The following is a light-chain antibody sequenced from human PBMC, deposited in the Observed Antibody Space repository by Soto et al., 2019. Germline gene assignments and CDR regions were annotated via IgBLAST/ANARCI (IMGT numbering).Light chain of an antibody. J-gene: IGKJ1*01. Sequence: IQMPQSPSSLSASVGDRDTITCRASQSITSYLNWYQQKPGKAPKLLIYAASSLQSGVPSRFSGSGSGTDFTLTISSLQPEDFAAYYCQQSYSTPRTFGQGTKV. CDR3: QQSYSTPRT. CDR1: QSITSY. V-gene: IGKV1-39*01. CDR2: AAS.